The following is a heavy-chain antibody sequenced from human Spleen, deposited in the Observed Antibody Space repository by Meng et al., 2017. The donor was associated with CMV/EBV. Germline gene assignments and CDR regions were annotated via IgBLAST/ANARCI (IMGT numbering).Heavy chain of an antibody. V-gene: IGHV3-23*01. Sequence: FGGYAMGWVRQAPGKGLEWVSVITGGGGSTYYADSVKGRFTISRDNSRDTLYVQMNSLRAEDTAVYYCVKGGYYDSSGYYMSNLNFEYWGQGTLVTVSS. D-gene: IGHD3-22*01. J-gene: IGHJ4*02. CDR3: VKGGYYDSSGYYMSNLNFEY. CDR2: ITGGGGST. CDR1: FGGYA.